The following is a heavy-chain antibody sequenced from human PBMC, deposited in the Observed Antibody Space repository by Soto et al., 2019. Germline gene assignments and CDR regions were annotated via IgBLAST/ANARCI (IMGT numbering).Heavy chain of an antibody. CDR1: GYTFTGYY. CDR3: ARAPYSSSSHYGMDV. Sequence: ASVKVSCKASGYTFTGYYMHWVRQAPGQGLEWMGWINPNSGGTNYAQKFQGWVTMTRDTSISTAYMELSRLRSDDTAVYYCARAPYSSSSHYGMDVWGQGTTVTVSS. CDR2: INPNSGGT. J-gene: IGHJ6*02. D-gene: IGHD6-6*01. V-gene: IGHV1-2*04.